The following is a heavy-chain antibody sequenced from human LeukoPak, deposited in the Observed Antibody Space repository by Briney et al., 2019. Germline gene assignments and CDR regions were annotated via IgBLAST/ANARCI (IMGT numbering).Heavy chain of an antibody. CDR1: GFTFSVSA. CDR2: ISSSSSYI. V-gene: IGHV3-21*04. J-gene: IGHJ3*02. Sequence: GGSLRLSCAASGFTFSVSAMYWVRQASGKGLEWVSSISSSSSYIYYADSVKGRFTISRDNSKNTLYLQMNSLRAEDTAVYYCAKPGITMVRGVIAAFDIWGQGTMVTVSS. CDR3: AKPGITMVRGVIAAFDI. D-gene: IGHD3-10*01.